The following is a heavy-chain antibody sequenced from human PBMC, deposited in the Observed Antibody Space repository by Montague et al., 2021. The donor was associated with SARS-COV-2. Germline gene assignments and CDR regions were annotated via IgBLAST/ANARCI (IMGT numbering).Heavy chain of an antibody. Sequence: SLRLSCAASGFTFSSYAMSWVRQAPGKGLEWVSAITGSGGGTYYAGSVKGRFTISKDNSENMLYLQMNSLRAEDTAVYYCAKDQVYSGSYFADWGQGTLVTVSS. CDR1: GFTFSSYA. V-gene: IGHV3-23*01. CDR3: AKDQVYSGSYFAD. CDR2: ITGSGGGT. J-gene: IGHJ4*02. D-gene: IGHD1-26*01.